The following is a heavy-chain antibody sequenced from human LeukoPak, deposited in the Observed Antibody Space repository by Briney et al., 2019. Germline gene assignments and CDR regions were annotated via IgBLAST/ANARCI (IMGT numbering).Heavy chain of an antibody. CDR2: IYYSGST. CDR1: GGSISSSSYY. CDR3: ARDVTDAFDI. V-gene: IGHV4-39*07. Sequence: PSETLSLTCTVSGGSISSSSYYWGWIRQPPGKGLEWIGSIYYSGSTYYNPSLKSRVTISVDTSKNQFSLKLSSVTAADTAVYYCARDVTDAFDIWGQGTMVTVSS. J-gene: IGHJ3*02.